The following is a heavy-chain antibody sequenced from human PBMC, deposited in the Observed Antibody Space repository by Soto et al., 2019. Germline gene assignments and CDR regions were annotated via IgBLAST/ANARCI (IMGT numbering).Heavy chain of an antibody. D-gene: IGHD3-3*01. Sequence: SETQSLTCAVSGGSISSGGYSWSWIRQPPGKGLEWIGYIYHSGRTYYNPSLKSRVTISVDRYKNQFSLKLSSVTAADTAVYYCARRGLWSSSWFDPWGQGNRVTVSS. CDR3: ARRGLWSSSWFDP. CDR2: IYHSGRT. J-gene: IGHJ5*02. V-gene: IGHV4-30-2*01. CDR1: GGSISSGGYS.